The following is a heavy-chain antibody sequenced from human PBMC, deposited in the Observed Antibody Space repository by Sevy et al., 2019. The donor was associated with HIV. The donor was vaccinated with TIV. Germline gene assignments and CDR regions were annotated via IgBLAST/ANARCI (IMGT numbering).Heavy chain of an antibody. CDR3: ARDFLTADRREAFDI. Sequence: GGSLRLSCAASGFTLSGYSISWVRQAPGKGLEWVSSVTPGTDIYYGDSVRGRFTASRDNAKNSVYLQMNSLRDEDTAVYYCARDFLTADRREAFDIWGQGTKVTVSS. V-gene: IGHV3-21*06. CDR1: GFTLSGYS. D-gene: IGHD7-27*01. J-gene: IGHJ3*02. CDR2: VTPGTDI.